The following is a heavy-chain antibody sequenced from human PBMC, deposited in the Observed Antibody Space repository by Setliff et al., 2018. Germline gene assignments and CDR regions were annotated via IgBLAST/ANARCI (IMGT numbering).Heavy chain of an antibody. CDR3: ARDNIGSGWDFRRKLYYYYGMDV. D-gene: IGHD6-19*01. Sequence: GGSLRLSCAASGFTFSSYSMNWVRQAPGKGLEWVSYMSSSSSTIYYADSVKGRFTISRDNAKNSLYLQMNSLRAEDTAVYYCARDNIGSGWDFRRKLYYYYGMDVWGQGTTVTVSS. V-gene: IGHV3-48*04. J-gene: IGHJ6*02. CDR2: MSSSSSTI. CDR1: GFTFSSYS.